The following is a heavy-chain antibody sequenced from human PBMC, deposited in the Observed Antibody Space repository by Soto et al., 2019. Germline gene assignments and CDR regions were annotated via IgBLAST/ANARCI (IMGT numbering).Heavy chain of an antibody. D-gene: IGHD6-13*01. CDR1: GGSISSSNYY. Sequence: SETLSLTCTVSGGSISSSNYYWGWIRQPPGKGLEWIGSIFDSGSPFYNPSLMSRVTISVDTSKNRFSLKVNSVTAADTAVYYCASSYIAAAISLLFDDWGQGILVTVSS. J-gene: IGHJ4*02. CDR3: ASSYIAAAISLLFDD. CDR2: IFDSGSP. V-gene: IGHV4-39*02.